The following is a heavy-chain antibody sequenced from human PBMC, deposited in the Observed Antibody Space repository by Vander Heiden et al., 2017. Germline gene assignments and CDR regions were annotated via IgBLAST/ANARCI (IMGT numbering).Heavy chain of an antibody. J-gene: IGHJ4*02. V-gene: IGHV3-74*01. CDR1: GFTISSYW. Sequence: EVLLVESGGGLVQPGGSLRLSCAASGFTISSYWMNWVRQAPGKGLIWVARISGDGSSITYADSVKGRFTISRDSAKNTVYLQMNSLRAEDTAVYFCARGYGVSHWGQGALVTVSS. D-gene: IGHD5-18*01. CDR3: ARGYGVSH. CDR2: ISGDGSSI.